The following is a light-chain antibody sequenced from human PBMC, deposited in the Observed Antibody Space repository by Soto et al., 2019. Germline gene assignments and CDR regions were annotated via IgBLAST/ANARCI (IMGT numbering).Light chain of an antibody. J-gene: IGKJ1*01. CDR3: QQSYSTLWT. CDR2: AAS. Sequence: DIQMTQSPSSLSASVGDRVTITCRASQSISSYLNRYQQKPGKAPKLLIYAASSLQSGVPSRFSGSGSVTDFTLSISCLQPEDFATYYCQQSYSTLWTFGQGTKV. CDR1: QSISSY. V-gene: IGKV1-39*01.